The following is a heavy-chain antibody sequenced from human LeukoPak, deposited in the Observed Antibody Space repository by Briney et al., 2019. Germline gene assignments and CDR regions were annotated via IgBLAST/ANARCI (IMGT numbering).Heavy chain of an antibody. D-gene: IGHD5-24*01. CDR1: GGSISSSSYY. V-gene: IGHV4-39*07. CDR3: ARDGYNGVIDY. CDR2: IYYSGST. Sequence: ASETLSLTCTVSGGSISSSSYYWGWIRQPPGKGLEWIGSIYYSGSTYYNPSLKSRVTISVDTSKNQFSLKLSSVTAADTAVYYCARDGYNGVIDYWGQGTLVTVSS. J-gene: IGHJ4*02.